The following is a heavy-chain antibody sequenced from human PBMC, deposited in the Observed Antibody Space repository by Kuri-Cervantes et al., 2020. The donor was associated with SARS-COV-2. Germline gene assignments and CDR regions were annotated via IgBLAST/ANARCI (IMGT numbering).Heavy chain of an antibody. Sequence: SETLSLTCNVSGCSISSYYWSWIRQPPGKGLEWIGYIDYSGSTNYNPSLKSRVTISVDTSKNQFSLKLRSVTAADTAVYYCARGILGDDSIHYVMDVWGQGTSVTVSS. CDR1: GCSISSYY. J-gene: IGHJ6*02. V-gene: IGHV4-59*01. D-gene: IGHD2/OR15-2a*01. CDR3: ARGILGDDSIHYVMDV. CDR2: IDYSGST.